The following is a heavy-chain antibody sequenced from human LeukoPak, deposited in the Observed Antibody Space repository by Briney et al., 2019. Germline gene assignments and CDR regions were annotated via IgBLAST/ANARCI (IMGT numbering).Heavy chain of an antibody. D-gene: IGHD2-2*01. CDR3: ARYYCSTTSCYGRYFDY. V-gene: IGHV3-74*01. CDR2: IRSDGSDT. J-gene: IGHJ4*02. Sequence: GGSLRLSCAASGFTFSDTWMHWVRQAPGEGLVWVSRIRSDGSDTRYAESVKGRFTISRDNAKNTLYLQMNSLRAEDTAVYYCARYYCSTTSCYGRYFDYWGQGTLVTVSS. CDR1: GFTFSDTW.